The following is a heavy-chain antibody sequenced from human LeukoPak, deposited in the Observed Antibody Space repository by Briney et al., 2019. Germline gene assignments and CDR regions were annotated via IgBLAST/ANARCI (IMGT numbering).Heavy chain of an antibody. Sequence: SETLSLTCTVSGGSISSYYWSWIRQPPGQGRERIGNIYYSGSTNYNHSLKSRVTISVDTSKNQFSLQLSSVTAADTAVYYCARHTKLGGDFDYWGQGALVTVSS. CDR3: ARHTKLGGDFDY. CDR1: GGSISSYY. D-gene: IGHD3-3*01. CDR2: IYYSGST. J-gene: IGHJ4*02. V-gene: IGHV4-59*01.